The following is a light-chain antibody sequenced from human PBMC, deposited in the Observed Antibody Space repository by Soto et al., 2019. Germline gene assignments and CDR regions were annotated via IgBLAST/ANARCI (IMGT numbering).Light chain of an antibody. CDR3: SSYTSSYTDV. Sequence: QSALTQPASVSGSPGQSITISCTGTSSDVGGYKYVSWYQQHPGKAPKLMIYEVSNRPSGVSNRFSASKSGNTASLTISGLQAEDEADYYCSSYTSSYTDVFGTGTKLTVL. J-gene: IGLJ1*01. CDR2: EVS. CDR1: SSDVGGYKY. V-gene: IGLV2-14*01.